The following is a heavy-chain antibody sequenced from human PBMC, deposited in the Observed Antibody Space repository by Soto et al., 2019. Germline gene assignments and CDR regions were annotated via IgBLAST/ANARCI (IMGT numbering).Heavy chain of an antibody. CDR1: GGTFSSYT. Sequence: GASVKVSCKASGGTFSSYTISWVRQAPGQGLEWMGRIIPILGIANYAQKFQGRVTITADKSTSTAYMELSSLRSEDTAVYYCATPVGVGLDAFDIWGQGTMVTVSS. J-gene: IGHJ3*02. V-gene: IGHV1-69*02. D-gene: IGHD2-15*01. CDR3: ATPVGVGLDAFDI. CDR2: IIPILGIA.